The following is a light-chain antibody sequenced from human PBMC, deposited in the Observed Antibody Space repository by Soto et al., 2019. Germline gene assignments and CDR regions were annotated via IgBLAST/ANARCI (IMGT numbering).Light chain of an antibody. J-gene: IGKJ5*01. V-gene: IGKV3-11*01. CDR3: QQRRSWPPTIT. CDR1: QSVSSY. CDR2: DAS. Sequence: EIVLTQSPATLSLSPGEIATLSCRASQSVSSYLAWYQQKPGQAPRPLIYDASYRATDIPPRFSGSGSGTDFTLTISSLEPEDFAVYSCQQRRSWPPTITFGQGTRLEI.